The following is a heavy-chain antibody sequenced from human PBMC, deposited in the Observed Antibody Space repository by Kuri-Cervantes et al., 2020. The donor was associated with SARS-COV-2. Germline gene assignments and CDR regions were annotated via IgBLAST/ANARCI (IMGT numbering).Heavy chain of an antibody. CDR2: IIPIFGTA. Sequence: SVKVSCKASGGTFSSYAISWVRQAPGQGLEWMGGIIPIFGTANYAQKFQGRVTITADESTSTAYMELSSLRAEDTAVYYCARDLRPLELYYYYGMDVWGQGTTVTVSS. V-gene: IGHV1-69*13. CDR3: ARDLRPLELYYYYGMDV. CDR1: GGTFSSYA. J-gene: IGHJ6*02. D-gene: IGHD4-17*01.